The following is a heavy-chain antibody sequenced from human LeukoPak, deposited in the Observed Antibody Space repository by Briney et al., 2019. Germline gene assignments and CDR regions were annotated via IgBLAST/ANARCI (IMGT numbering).Heavy chain of an antibody. CDR3: ARQQSSGWHVWFDP. CDR2: INHSGST. V-gene: IGHV4-34*01. J-gene: IGHJ5*02. CDR1: GGSFSGYY. Sequence: SETLSLTCAVYGGSFSGYYWSWIRQPPGKGLEWIGEINHSGSTNYNPSLKSRVTISVDTSKNQFSLKLSSVTAADTAVYYCARQQSSGWHVWFDPWGQGTLVTVSS. D-gene: IGHD6-19*01.